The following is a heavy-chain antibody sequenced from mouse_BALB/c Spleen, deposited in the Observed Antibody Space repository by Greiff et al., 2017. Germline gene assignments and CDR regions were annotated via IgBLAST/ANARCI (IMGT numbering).Heavy chain of an antibody. CDR3: DYYDYDVGAY. Sequence: EVQLMESGGGLVKPGGSLKLSCAASGFTFSSYAMSWVRQTPEKRLEWVASISSGGSTYYPDSVKGRFTISRDNARNILYLQMSSLRSEDTAMYYCDYYDYDVGAYWGQGTLVTVSA. V-gene: IGHV5-6-5*01. D-gene: IGHD2-4*01. CDR1: GFTFSSYA. J-gene: IGHJ3*01. CDR2: ISSGGST.